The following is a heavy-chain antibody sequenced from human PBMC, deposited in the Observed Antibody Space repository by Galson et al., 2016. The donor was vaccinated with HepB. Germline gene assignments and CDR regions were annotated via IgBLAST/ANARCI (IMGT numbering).Heavy chain of an antibody. Sequence: SLRLSCAASGFTFSSSDMNWVRQAPGKGLEWMAVISYDGRKKYYADSGKGRFTISRDNSKHTLYLLMNSLRSEDTAVYYCASFPIAATPIDFWGQGTLVTVSS. J-gene: IGHJ4*02. CDR2: ISYDGRKK. V-gene: IGHV3-30*03. CDR3: ASFPIAATPIDF. CDR1: GFTFSSSD. D-gene: IGHD2-15*01.